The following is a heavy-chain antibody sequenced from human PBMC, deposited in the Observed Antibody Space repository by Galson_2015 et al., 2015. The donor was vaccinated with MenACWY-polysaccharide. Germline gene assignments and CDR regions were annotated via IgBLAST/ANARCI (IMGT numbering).Heavy chain of an antibody. CDR3: ATVSNNGFPLSGL. CDR1: GFTFSTYP. Sequence: SLRLSCAASGFTFSTYPMTWVRQAPGKGLEWVSSIGDTFDTYYADHVKGRFTISRGNSKNTLFLQMNSLSAGDTAIFYCATVSNNGFPLSGLWGQGTLVIVSS. J-gene: IGHJ4*02. D-gene: IGHD5-12*01. CDR2: IGDTFDT. V-gene: IGHV3-23*01.